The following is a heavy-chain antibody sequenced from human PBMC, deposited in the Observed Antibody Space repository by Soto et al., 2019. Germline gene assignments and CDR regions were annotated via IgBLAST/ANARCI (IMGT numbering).Heavy chain of an antibody. CDR1: GYTFTSYG. J-gene: IGHJ4*02. D-gene: IGHD1-26*01. CDR2: ISAYNGNT. CDR3: ARDRGSSALAY. Sequence: QVQLVQSGAEVKKPGASVKVSCKASGYTFTSYGISWVRQAPGQGLEWMGWISAYNGNTNYAQKLQGRVTMTTDTSTSTASRGLRSLRSDDTAVYYCARDRGSSALAYWGQGTLVTVSS. V-gene: IGHV1-18*01.